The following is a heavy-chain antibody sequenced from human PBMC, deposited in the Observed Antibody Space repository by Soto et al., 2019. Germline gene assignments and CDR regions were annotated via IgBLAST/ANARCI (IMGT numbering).Heavy chain of an antibody. D-gene: IGHD4-17*01. Sequence: QMQLAQSGPEVKKPGTSVKVSCKASGFTFSSSIVQWVRQARGQRLEWIGWIVVGSGHTNYEQKFQERVTITRDMSTSTACMELSSLRSEDTAVYYCAAPDFGDYWYFDLWGRGTLVTVSS. CDR3: AAPDFGDYWYFDL. CDR2: IVVGSGHT. J-gene: IGHJ2*01. CDR1: GFTFSSSI. V-gene: IGHV1-58*01.